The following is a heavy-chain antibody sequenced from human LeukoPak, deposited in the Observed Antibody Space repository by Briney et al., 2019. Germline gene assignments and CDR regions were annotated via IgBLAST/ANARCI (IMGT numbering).Heavy chain of an antibody. CDR1: GFTFDDYG. CDR3: ARDAYRVTYYYDSSGYYYPYYFDY. D-gene: IGHD3-22*01. V-gene: IGHV3-20*04. Sequence: PGGSLRLSCAASGFTFDDYGMSWVRQAPGKGLEWVSGINWNGGSTGYADSVKGRFTISRDNAKNSLYLQMNSLRAEDTALYYCARDAYRVTYYYDSSGYYYPYYFDYWAREPWSPSPQ. J-gene: IGHJ4*02. CDR2: INWNGGST.